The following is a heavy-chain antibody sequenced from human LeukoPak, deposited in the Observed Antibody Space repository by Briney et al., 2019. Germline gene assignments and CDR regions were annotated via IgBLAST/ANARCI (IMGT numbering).Heavy chain of an antibody. J-gene: IGHJ4*02. CDR3: AGLGYSGYGPRSRFDN. D-gene: IGHD5-12*01. V-gene: IGHV1-69*05. Sequence: ASVKVSCKASGGTFSSYAISWVRQAPGQGLEWMGGIIPIFGTANYAQKFQGRVTITTDEATTTAYLELSNLRSDDTAVYYCAGLGYSGYGPRSRFDNWGQGTLITVST. CDR2: IIPIFGTA. CDR1: GGTFSSYA.